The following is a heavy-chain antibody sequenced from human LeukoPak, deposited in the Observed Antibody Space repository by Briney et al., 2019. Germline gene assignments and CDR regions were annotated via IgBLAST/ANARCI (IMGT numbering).Heavy chain of an antibody. D-gene: IGHD3-22*01. CDR1: GYTFTGYY. CDR3: ARGFNYYDSSGYHD. V-gene: IGHV1-2*02. J-gene: IGHJ4*02. Sequence: ASVKGSCKASGYTFTGYYMHWVRQAPGQGLEWMGWINPNSGGTNYAQKFQGRVTMTRDTSISTAYMELSRLRSDDTAVYYCARGFNYYDSSGYHDWGQGTLVTVSS. CDR2: INPNSGGT.